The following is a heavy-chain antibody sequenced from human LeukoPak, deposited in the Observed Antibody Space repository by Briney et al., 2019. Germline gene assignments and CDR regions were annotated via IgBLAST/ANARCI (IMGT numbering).Heavy chain of an antibody. CDR3: ARDASMINFDY. CDR2: ITTSTGKP. D-gene: IGHD3-16*01. CDR1: GYTFTVYS. Sequence: ASVKVSCKASGYTFTVYSINWLRQAPGQGLEWMGWITTSTGKPTYAQGFTGRFVFSLDTSVSTTYLHINSLKAEDTAVYYCARDASMINFDYWGQGTLVTVSS. V-gene: IGHV7-4-1*02. J-gene: IGHJ4*02.